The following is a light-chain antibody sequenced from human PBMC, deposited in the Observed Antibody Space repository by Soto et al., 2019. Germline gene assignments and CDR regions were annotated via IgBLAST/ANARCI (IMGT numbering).Light chain of an antibody. CDR2: WAS. Sequence: DIVMTQSPDSLAVSLGERATINCKSSQSVLYTSNNKNFLAWYQQKPGQPPKLLIYWASIRESGVPDRFSGSGSGTDFTLTISSLQAEDVAVYYCQQYKGIPRTFGQGTKVEIK. J-gene: IGKJ1*01. CDR1: QSVLYTSNNKNF. V-gene: IGKV4-1*01. CDR3: QQYKGIPRT.